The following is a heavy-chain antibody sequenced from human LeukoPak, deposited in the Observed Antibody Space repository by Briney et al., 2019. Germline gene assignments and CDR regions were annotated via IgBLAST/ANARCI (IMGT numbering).Heavy chain of an antibody. CDR1: GFTFSSYN. V-gene: IGHV3-21*01. D-gene: IGHD3-22*01. J-gene: IGHJ4*02. CDR2: ITGDSTYI. CDR3: TRDHRHYYDSSGYYYAIYY. Sequence: GGSLRLSCAASGFTFSSYNMNWVRQAPGKGLEWVATITGDSTYISHADSVKGRFTISRDNAKNSVYLQMNSLRAEDTAVYYCTRDHRHYYDSSGYYYAIYYWGQGTLVTVSS.